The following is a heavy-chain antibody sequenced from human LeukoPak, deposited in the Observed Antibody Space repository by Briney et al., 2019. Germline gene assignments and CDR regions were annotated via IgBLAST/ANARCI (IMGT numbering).Heavy chain of an antibody. Sequence: SVKVSRKASGGTFSSYAISWVRQAPGQGLEWMGRIIPILGIANYAQKFQGRVTITADKSTSTVYMELSSLRSEDTAVYYCARDKYRDYYYYMDVWGKGTTVTVSS. J-gene: IGHJ6*03. D-gene: IGHD5-18*01. CDR1: GGTFSSYA. CDR2: IIPILGIA. V-gene: IGHV1-69*04. CDR3: ARDKYRDYYYYMDV.